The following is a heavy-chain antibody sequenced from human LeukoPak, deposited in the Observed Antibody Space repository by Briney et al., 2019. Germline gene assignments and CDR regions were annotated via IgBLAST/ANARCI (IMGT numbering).Heavy chain of an antibody. CDR3: ARQSSATIVSAFAF. V-gene: IGHV3-30*03. CDR2: ISYDGSNK. CDR1: GFTFSSYG. Sequence: GRSLRLSCAASGFTFSSYGMHWVRQAPGKGLEWVAVISYDGSNKYYADSVKGRFTISRDNSKNTLYLQMNSLRAEDTAVYYCARQSSATIVSAFAFWGQGTMVTVSS. D-gene: IGHD2-15*01. J-gene: IGHJ3*01.